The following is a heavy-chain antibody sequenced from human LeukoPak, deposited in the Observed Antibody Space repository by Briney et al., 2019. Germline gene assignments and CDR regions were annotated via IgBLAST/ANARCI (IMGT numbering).Heavy chain of an antibody. CDR3: AKDLMGELSPYLFDY. V-gene: IGHV3-30*18. J-gene: IGHJ4*02. Sequence: PGRSLRLSCAASGFTFSSYGMHWVRQAPGKGLEWVAVISYDGSNKYYADSVKGRFTISRDSSKNTLYLQMNSLRAEDTAVYYCAKDLMGELSPYLFDYWGQGTLVTVSS. CDR1: GFTFSSYG. D-gene: IGHD3-16*02. CDR2: ISYDGSNK.